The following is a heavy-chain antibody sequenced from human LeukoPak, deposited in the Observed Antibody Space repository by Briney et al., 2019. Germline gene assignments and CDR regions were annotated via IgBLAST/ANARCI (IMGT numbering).Heavy chain of an antibody. Sequence: GESLKISCKGSGYIFTSYWIGWVRQLPGKGLEWMGIIYPGDSDTRYSPSFQGQVTISADKSISTAYLQWSSLKASDTAMYYCARHPVNTKSSSPAFYMDVWGKGTTVTVSS. CDR2: IYPGDSDT. D-gene: IGHD6-13*01. CDR3: ARHPVNTKSSSPAFYMDV. J-gene: IGHJ6*03. CDR1: GYIFTSYW. V-gene: IGHV5-51*01.